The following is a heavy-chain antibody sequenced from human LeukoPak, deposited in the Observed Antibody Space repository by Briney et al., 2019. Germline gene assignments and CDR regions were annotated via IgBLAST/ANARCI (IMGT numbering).Heavy chain of an antibody. J-gene: IGHJ4*02. CDR2: IYHSGST. CDR3: ARLVLARFYDSSGYFDY. V-gene: IGHV4-38-2*01. Sequence: SETLSLTCAVSGYSLSSGYYWGWIRQPPGKGLEWIGRIYHSGSTYYNPSLKSRVTISVDTSKNQFSLKLSSVTAADTAVYYCARLVLARFYDSSGYFDYWGQGTLVTVSS. D-gene: IGHD3-22*01. CDR1: GYSLSSGYY.